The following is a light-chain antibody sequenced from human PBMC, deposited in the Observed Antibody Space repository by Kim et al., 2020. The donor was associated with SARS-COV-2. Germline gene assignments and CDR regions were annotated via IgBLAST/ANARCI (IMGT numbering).Light chain of an antibody. CDR3: MQANGYPRV. Sequence: ASVGDRLTLTCRASSAMYNSLVWYQQKPGKATKCLIYGASILQSGVPSRFSGSGSGTEFTLTINSLEPEDFATYFCMQANGYPRVFGQGTKVDI. V-gene: IGKV1-17*01. J-gene: IGKJ1*01. CDR2: GAS. CDR1: SAMYNS.